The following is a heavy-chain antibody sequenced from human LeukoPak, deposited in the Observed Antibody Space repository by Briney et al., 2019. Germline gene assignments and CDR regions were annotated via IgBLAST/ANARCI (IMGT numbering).Heavy chain of an antibody. J-gene: IGHJ3*02. CDR1: GFTFSSYA. D-gene: IGHD3-10*01. CDR2: ISYDGSNK. Sequence: PGGSLRLSCAASGFTFSSYAMSWVRQAPGKGLEWVAVISYDGSNKYYADSVKGRFTISRDNSKNTLYLQMNSLRAEDTAVYYCAREGPMVYAFDIWGQGTMVTVSS. V-gene: IGHV3-30-3*01. CDR3: AREGPMVYAFDI.